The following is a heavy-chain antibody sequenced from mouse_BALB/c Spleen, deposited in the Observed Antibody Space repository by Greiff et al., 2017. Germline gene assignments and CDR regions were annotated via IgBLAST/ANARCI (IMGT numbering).Heavy chain of an antibody. CDR2: IDPANGNT. CDR3: ARSGYYGYYFDY. V-gene: IGHV14-3*02. J-gene: IGHJ2*01. Sequence: VQLQQSGAELVKPGASVKLSCTASGFNIKDTYMHWVKQRPEQGLEWIGRIDPANGNTKYDPKFQGKATITADTSSNTAYLQLSSLTSEDTAVYFCARSGYYGYYFDYWGQGTTLTVSS. CDR1: GFNIKDTY. D-gene: IGHD1-2*01.